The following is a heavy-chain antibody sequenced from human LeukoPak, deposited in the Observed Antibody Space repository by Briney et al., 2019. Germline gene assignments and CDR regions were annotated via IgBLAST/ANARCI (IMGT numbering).Heavy chain of an antibody. D-gene: IGHD6-13*01. CDR1: GFTFSSYA. J-gene: IGHJ4*02. CDR2: ISGSGGST. Sequence: LAGGSLRLSCAASGFTFSSYAMSWVRQAPGKGLEWVSAISGSGGSTYYADSVKGRFTISRDNSKNTLYLQMNSLRAEDTAVYNCVKDESRYSSSWSSYWGQGTLVTVSS. V-gene: IGHV3-23*01. CDR3: VKDESRYSSSWSSY.